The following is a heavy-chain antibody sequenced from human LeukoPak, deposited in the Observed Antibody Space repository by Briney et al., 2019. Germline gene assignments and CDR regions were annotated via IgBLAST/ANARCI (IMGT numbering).Heavy chain of an antibody. J-gene: IGHJ4*02. CDR2: ISGSGGST. CDR3: ARGLDAGRSAY. CDR1: GFTFSSYA. V-gene: IGHV3-23*01. Sequence: PGGSLRLSCVVSGFTFSSYAMSWVRQAPGKGLEWVSGISGSGGSTYYADSVKGRFTISRDNTKNSLYLQMNSLRAEDTAVYYCARGLDAGRSAYWGQGTLVTVSS. D-gene: IGHD5-12*01.